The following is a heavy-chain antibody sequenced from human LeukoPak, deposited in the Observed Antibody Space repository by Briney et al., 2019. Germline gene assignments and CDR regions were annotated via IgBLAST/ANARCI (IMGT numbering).Heavy chain of an antibody. Sequence: ASVNVSCKASGYTFTDFYIHWVHQAPGKGLEWMGRVDAEDGEAIYAEKFRGRVTMTADTSTYTAYLELRSLKSDDTALYYCATYPEISMVLQYWGQGSLVTVSS. CDR3: ATYPEISMVLQY. D-gene: IGHD3-10*01. J-gene: IGHJ4*02. V-gene: IGHV1-69-2*01. CDR1: GYTFTDFY. CDR2: VDAEDGEA.